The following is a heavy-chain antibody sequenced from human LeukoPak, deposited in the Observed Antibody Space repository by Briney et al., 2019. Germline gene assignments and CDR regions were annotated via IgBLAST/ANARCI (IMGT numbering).Heavy chain of an antibody. CDR2: IYPGDSDT. CDR1: GYNFISYW. Sequence: GESLKISCKGAGYNFISYWIGWVRQMPGKGLEWMGIIYPGDSDTIYSPSFQGQVTISADKSINTAYPQWSSLKASDTAMYYCARSLGYSSGPDYWGQGTLVTVSS. J-gene: IGHJ4*02. CDR3: ARSLGYSSGPDY. D-gene: IGHD6-19*01. V-gene: IGHV5-51*01.